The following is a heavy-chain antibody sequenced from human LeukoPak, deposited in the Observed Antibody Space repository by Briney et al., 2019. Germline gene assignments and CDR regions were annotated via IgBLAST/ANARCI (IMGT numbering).Heavy chain of an antibody. CDR3: ARVQDAIAAREFVY. Sequence: SVKVSCKASGGTFSSYTISWVRQAPGQGLEWMGRIIPILGIANYAQKFQGRVTITADKSTSTAYMELSSLRSEDTAVYYCARVQDAIAAREFVYWGQGTLVTVSS. V-gene: IGHV1-69*02. D-gene: IGHD6-6*01. J-gene: IGHJ4*02. CDR1: GGTFSSYT. CDR2: IIPILGIA.